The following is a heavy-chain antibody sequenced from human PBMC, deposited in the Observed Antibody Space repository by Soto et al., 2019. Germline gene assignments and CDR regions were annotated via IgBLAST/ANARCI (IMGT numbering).Heavy chain of an antibody. CDR1: GGSISSGDYY. CDR2: IYYSGST. V-gene: IGHV4-30-4*01. D-gene: IGHD1-26*01. J-gene: IGHJ6*02. CDR3: ARDPKWELLRDYYYYGMDV. Sequence: SETLSLTCTVSGGSISSGDYYWSWIRQPPGKGLEWIGYIYYSGSTYYNPSLKSRVTISVDTSKNQFSLNLSSVTAADTAVYYCARDPKWELLRDYYYYGMDVWGQGTTVT.